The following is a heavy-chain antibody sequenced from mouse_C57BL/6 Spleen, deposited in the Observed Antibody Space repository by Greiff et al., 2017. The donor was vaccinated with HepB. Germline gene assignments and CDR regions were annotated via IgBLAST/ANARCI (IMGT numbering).Heavy chain of an antibody. Sequence: QVQLQQPGAELVMPGASVKLSCKASGYTFTSYWMHWVKQRPGQGLEWIGEIDPSDSYTNYNQKFKGKSTLTVDKSSSTAYMQLGSLTSEDSAVYYCARGRDGGENYFDYWGQGTTLTVSS. J-gene: IGHJ2*01. CDR3: ARGRDGGENYFDY. CDR1: GYTFTSYW. D-gene: IGHD3-3*01. V-gene: IGHV1-69*01. CDR2: IDPSDSYT.